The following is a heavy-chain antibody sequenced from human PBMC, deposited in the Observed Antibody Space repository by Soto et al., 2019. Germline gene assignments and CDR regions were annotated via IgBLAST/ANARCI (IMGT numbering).Heavy chain of an antibody. CDR2: INHSGST. J-gene: IGHJ4*02. CDR3: ARVIAAAGGTNDY. V-gene: IGHV4-34*01. D-gene: IGHD6-13*01. CDR1: GGSFSGYY. Sequence: SETLSLTCAVYGGSFSGYYWNWIRQPPGKGLEWIGEINHSGSTNYNPSLKSRVTISVDTSKNQFSLKLSSVTAADTAVYYCARVIAAAGGTNDYWGQGTLVTSPQ.